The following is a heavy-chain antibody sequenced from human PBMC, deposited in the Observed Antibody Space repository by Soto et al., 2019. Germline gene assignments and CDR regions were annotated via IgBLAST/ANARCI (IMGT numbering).Heavy chain of an antibody. V-gene: IGHV3-30*18. Sequence: QVQLVESGGGVVQPGRSLRLSCAASGFTFSSYGMHWVRQAPGKGLEWVAVISYAGSNKYYADSVKGRFTIARDNSKNTLYLQMHNLRAEDTVVYYCANHGGKYDFWSGLFDFASVWSLEPYFDYWGQGTLVTVSS. CDR3: ANHGGKYDFWSGLFDFASVWSLEPYFDY. CDR1: GFTFSSYG. D-gene: IGHD3-3*01. CDR2: ISYAGSNK. J-gene: IGHJ4*02.